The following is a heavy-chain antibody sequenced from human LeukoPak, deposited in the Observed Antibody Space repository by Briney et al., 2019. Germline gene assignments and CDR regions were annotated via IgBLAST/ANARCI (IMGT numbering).Heavy chain of an antibody. CDR3: ARDRVYGAYGGDY. V-gene: IGHV3-21*01. CDR1: GFTFSSYN. J-gene: IGHJ4*02. CDR2: ISSSSSYI. Sequence: GGSLRLSCAASGFTFSSYNMNWVRQAPGKGLEWVSYISSSSSYIYYADPVKGRFTISRDNAKNSRYLQMNSLRAEDTAVYYCARDRVYGAYGGDYWGQGTLVTVSS. D-gene: IGHD4-17*01.